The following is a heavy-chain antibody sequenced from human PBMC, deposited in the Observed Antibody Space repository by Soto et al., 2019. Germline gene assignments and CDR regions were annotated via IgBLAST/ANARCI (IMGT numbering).Heavy chain of an antibody. V-gene: IGHV1-3*01. D-gene: IGHD3-22*01. Sequence: GASVKVSCKASGYTFSNFAMHWVRQAPGQRLEWMGWINAGNGNTKYSQKFQGRVTITRDTSASTAYMELSSLRSEDTAVYYCATSSGYYFIDDYWGQGTLVTVSS. CDR3: ATSSGYYFIDDY. CDR2: INAGNGNT. J-gene: IGHJ4*02. CDR1: GYTFSNFA.